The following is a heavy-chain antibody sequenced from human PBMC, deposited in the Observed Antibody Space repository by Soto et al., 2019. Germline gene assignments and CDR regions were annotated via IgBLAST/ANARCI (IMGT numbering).Heavy chain of an antibody. Sequence: GGSLRLSCAASGFTFCSYAMNWVRQAPGEGLEWVSVISGSGGSTYYADSVKGRFTISRDNSKNTLYLQMNSLRAEDTAVYYCARRGPGTYFDYWGQGTLVTVS. D-gene: IGHD6-13*01. J-gene: IGHJ4*02. CDR2: ISGSGGST. V-gene: IGHV3-23*01. CDR3: ARRGPGTYFDY. CDR1: GFTFCSYA.